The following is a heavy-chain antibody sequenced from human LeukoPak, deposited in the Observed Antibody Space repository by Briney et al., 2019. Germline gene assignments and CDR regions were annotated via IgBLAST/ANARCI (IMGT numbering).Heavy chain of an antibody. CDR1: GFTVSSNY. V-gene: IGHV3-53*01. D-gene: IGHD3-10*01. CDR3: ARVDYGSGNDYFDY. CDR2: IYSGGST. Sequence: GGSLRLSCAASGFTVSSNYMSWVRQAPGKGLEWVSVIYSGGSTYYADSVKGRSTISRDNSKNTLYLQMNSLRAEDTAVYYCARVDYGSGNDYFDYWGQGTLVTVSS. J-gene: IGHJ4*02.